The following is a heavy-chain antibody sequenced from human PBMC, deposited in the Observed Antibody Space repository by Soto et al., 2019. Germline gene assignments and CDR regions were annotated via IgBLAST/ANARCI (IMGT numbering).Heavy chain of an antibody. CDR3: SIHLPQSTCLKKGFNS. J-gene: IGHJ4*02. CDR1: GYTFTSYW. CDR2: IDPLDSYI. V-gene: IGHV5-10-1*01. Sequence: EVQLVQSGAEVKKPGESLRISCNGSGYTFTSYWISWVRQMPGNGLEWMGRIDPLDSYIDYSPSFQGHVTISADKSISTAYLQLSSLKASDTAMYYCSIHLPQSTCLKKGFNSWGQGTLVTVSS. D-gene: IGHD3-3*02.